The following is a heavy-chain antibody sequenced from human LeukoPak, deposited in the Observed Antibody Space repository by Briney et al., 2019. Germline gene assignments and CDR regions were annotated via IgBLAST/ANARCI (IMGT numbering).Heavy chain of an antibody. J-gene: IGHJ4*02. CDR3: ASRKKGMATAGFDY. CDR2: IYPGDSDT. D-gene: IGHD5-24*01. V-gene: IGHV5-51*01. Sequence: GESLKISCKASGYSFTSYWIGWVRQMPGKGLEWMGIIYPGDSDTRYSPSFQGHVTISADSSSSTAYLQWSSLKTSDTAIYYCASRKKGMATAGFDYWGQGTLVTVSS. CDR1: GYSFTSYW.